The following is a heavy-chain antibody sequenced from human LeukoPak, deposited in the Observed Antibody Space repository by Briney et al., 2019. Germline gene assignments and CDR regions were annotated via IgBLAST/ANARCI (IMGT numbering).Heavy chain of an antibody. J-gene: IGHJ4*02. V-gene: IGHV3-48*03. CDR2: ISSSGTTI. D-gene: IGHD3-10*01. Sequence: GGSLRLSCAASGFNFSSFEINWVRQAPGKGLEWISYISSSGTTISYAHSVKGRFTISRDNANNSLFLQMNSLIAEDTAVYYCASYGSGSLWGQGTLVTVSS. CDR1: GFNFSSFE. CDR3: ASYGSGSL.